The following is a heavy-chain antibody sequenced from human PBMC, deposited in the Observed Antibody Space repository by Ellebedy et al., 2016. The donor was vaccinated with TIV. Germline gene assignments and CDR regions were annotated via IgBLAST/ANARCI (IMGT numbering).Heavy chain of an antibody. CDR1: GGSFSGHY. CDR2: INHSGST. J-gene: IGHJ4*02. D-gene: IGHD2-21*02. CDR3: ARVELCGGDCYRGDY. V-gene: IGHV4-34*01. Sequence: MPSETLSLTCAVYGGSFSGHYWSWIRQPPGKGLEWIGEINHSGSTNYNPSLKSRVTISVDTSKNQFSLKLSSVTAADTAVYYCARVELCGGDCYRGDYWGQGTLVTVSS.